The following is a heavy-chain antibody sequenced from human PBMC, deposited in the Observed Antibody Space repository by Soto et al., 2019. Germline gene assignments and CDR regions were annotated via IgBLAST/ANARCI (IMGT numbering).Heavy chain of an antibody. D-gene: IGHD3-3*01. J-gene: IGHJ4*02. Sequence: PGGSLRLSCAASGFTFSSYAMSWVRQAPGKGLEWVSAISGSGGSTYYADSVKGRFTISRDNSKNTLYLQMNSLRAEDTAVYYCAKEVHYDSQPEYYFAYWGQGTLVTVSS. CDR3: AKEVHYDSQPEYYFAY. CDR2: ISGSGGST. CDR1: GFTFSSYA. V-gene: IGHV3-23*01.